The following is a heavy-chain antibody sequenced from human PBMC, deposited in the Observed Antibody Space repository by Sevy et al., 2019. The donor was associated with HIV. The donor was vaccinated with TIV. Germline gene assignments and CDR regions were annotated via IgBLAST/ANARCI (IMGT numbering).Heavy chain of an antibody. CDR1: GFTLSDYA. CDR2: VSRTRNFI. CDR3: ARDEGMEVIGSIYKYHFYGFDV. J-gene: IGHJ6*02. D-gene: IGHD3-10*01. Sequence: GGSLRLSCAASGFTLSDYAMSWIRQTPGKGLEWIAFVSRTRNFIYYADSVRGRFTISRDNAKDSLYLQMNSLRADDTAVYYWARDEGMEVIGSIYKYHFYGFDVWGLGTSVTVSS. V-gene: IGHV3-11*01.